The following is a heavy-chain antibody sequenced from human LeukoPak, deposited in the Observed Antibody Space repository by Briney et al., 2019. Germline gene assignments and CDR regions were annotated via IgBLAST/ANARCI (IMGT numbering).Heavy chain of an antibody. D-gene: IGHD3-10*01. Sequence: SETLSLTCSVSGGSINNYYWNWIRQPPGKGLEWIGYIYYNGNTRYNPSLQSRVTMSIGTSKTQFSLKLDSVTAADTAVYYCARDRGLAGYYFDYWGQGTLVTVSS. CDR2: IYYNGNT. CDR1: GGSINNYY. CDR3: ARDRGLAGYYFDY. J-gene: IGHJ4*02. V-gene: IGHV4-59*12.